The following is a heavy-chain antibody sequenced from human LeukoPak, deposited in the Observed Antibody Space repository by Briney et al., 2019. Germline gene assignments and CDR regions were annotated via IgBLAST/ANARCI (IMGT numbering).Heavy chain of an antibody. CDR1: GFTFNNYA. CDR3: ATFCSGGDCYSFAP. CDR2: IIGSGGST. Sequence: PGGSLRLSCAASGFTFNNYAMTWVRQAPGKGLEWVSTIIGSGGSTDYAGSVKGWFTISRDNSKDTLFLQMDSLRVEDTAVYYCATFCSGGDCYSFAPWGQGTLVTVSS. V-gene: IGHV3-23*01. J-gene: IGHJ5*02. D-gene: IGHD2-15*01.